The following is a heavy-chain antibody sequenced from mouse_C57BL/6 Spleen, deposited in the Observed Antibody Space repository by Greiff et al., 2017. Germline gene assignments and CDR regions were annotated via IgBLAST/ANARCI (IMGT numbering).Heavy chain of an antibody. CDR3: TGDREQYFDV. Sequence: EVKVEESGGGLVQPGGSMKLSCVASGFTFSNYWMNWVRQSPGKGLEWVAQIRLKSDNYATHYAESVKGRFTISRDDSKISVYLQMNNLRAEDPGIYYCTGDREQYFDVWGKGTSVTVSS. CDR1: GFTFSNYW. J-gene: IGHJ1*03. V-gene: IGHV6-3*01. CDR2: IRLKSDNYAT.